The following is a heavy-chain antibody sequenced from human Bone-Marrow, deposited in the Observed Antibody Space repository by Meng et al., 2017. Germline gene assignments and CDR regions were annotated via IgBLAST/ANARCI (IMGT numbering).Heavy chain of an antibody. CDR3: TTAFFGELFYYFDY. J-gene: IGHJ4*02. V-gene: IGHV3-15*01. Sequence: GESLKISCAASGFTFSNAWMSWVRQAPGKGLEWVGRIKSKTDGGTTDYAAPVKGRFTISRDDSKNTLYLQMNSLKTEDTAVYYCTTAFFGELFYYFDYWGQGTRVTVSS. CDR2: IKSKTDGGTT. CDR1: GFTFSNAW. D-gene: IGHD3-10*01.